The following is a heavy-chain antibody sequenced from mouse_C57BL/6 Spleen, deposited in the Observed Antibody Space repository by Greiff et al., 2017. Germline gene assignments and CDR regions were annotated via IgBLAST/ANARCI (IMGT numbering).Heavy chain of an antibody. J-gene: IGHJ1*03. D-gene: IGHD1-1*01. Sequence: VQLQQSGAELVTPGASVKISCKASGYAFSSYWMNWVKQRPGKGLEWIGQIYPGGGDTNYNGKFKGKATLTADKSSSTAYMQLSSLTSEDSAVYVCARSGVYYYGSSYGCCAVWGTGTTVTVSS. CDR3: ARSGVYYYGSSYGCCAV. CDR2: IYPGGGDT. V-gene: IGHV1-80*01. CDR1: GYAFSSYW.